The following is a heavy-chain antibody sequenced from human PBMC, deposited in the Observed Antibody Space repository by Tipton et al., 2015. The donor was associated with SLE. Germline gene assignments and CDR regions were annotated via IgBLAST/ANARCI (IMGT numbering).Heavy chain of an antibody. Sequence: LRLSCTVSGGSISSGGLYWSWVRLHPGKGLEWIGYIFYTGNTYYNPSLKSRLTISVDTSKNQFSLKLSSLTAADTAVYYCARGIAPRNYFDYWGQGTLVTVSS. CDR2: IFYTGNT. CDR1: GGSISSGGLY. J-gene: IGHJ4*02. CDR3: ARGIAPRNYFDY. V-gene: IGHV4-31*03. D-gene: IGHD6-6*01.